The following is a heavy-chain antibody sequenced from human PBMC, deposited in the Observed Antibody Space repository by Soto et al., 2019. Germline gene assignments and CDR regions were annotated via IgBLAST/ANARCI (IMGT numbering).Heavy chain of an antibody. Sequence: PGGSRRLSCPASGLIFSKYGMHWVRQAPGEGLEGLSLISHDGSEKWYGDSVKGRFTISRDNSKNTLYLQMKSLRGDETALYYCAKRKWDSTGRAFDILSPGTIVTVPS. CDR2: ISHDGSEK. J-gene: IGHJ3*02. D-gene: IGHD1-1*01. V-gene: IGHV3-30*18. CDR3: AKRKWDSTGRAFDI. CDR1: GLIFSKYG.